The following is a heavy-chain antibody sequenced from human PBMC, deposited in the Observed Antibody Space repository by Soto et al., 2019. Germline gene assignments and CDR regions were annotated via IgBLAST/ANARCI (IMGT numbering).Heavy chain of an antibody. D-gene: IGHD6-13*01. J-gene: IGHJ5*02. CDR1: GFSLSTSGVG. Sequence: QITLKESGPTLVKPTQTLTLTCTFSGFSLSTSGVGVGWIRQPPGKALEWLALIYWDDDKRYSPSLKSRLTINKDTSKNQVVLTMTNMDPVATATYYCARTGEDSSSWGAQNWFDPWGQGTLVTVSS. V-gene: IGHV2-5*02. CDR3: ARTGEDSSSWGAQNWFDP. CDR2: IYWDDDK.